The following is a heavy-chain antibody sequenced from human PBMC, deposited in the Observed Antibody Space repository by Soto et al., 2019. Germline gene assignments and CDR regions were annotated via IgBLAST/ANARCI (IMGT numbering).Heavy chain of an antibody. J-gene: IGHJ4*02. CDR3: ARGRRLVVPAATKPLVVFDY. V-gene: IGHV4-34*01. CDR2: INHSGST. Sequence: SETLSLTCAVYGGSFSGYYWSWIRQPPGKGLEWIGEINHSGSTNYNPSLKSRVTISVDTSKNQFSLKLSSVTAADTAVYYCARGRRLVVPAATKPLVVFDYWGQGTLVTVSS. D-gene: IGHD2-2*01. CDR1: GGSFSGYY.